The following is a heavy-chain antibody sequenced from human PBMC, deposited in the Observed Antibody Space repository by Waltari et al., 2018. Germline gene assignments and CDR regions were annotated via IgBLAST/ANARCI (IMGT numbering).Heavy chain of an antibody. CDR1: GGSISSGGYY. CDR2: IYYSGGT. J-gene: IGHJ4*02. V-gene: IGHV4-31*03. Sequence: QVQLQESGPGLVKPSQTLSLTCTVSGGSISSGGYYWSWIRQHPGKGLEWIGYIYYSGGTDDNPSRKSRVTIAVDTSKNQFSLKLSSVTAADTAVYYCARVGVSGYSDYWGQGTLVTVSS. CDR3: ARVGVSGYSDY. D-gene: IGHD3-22*01.